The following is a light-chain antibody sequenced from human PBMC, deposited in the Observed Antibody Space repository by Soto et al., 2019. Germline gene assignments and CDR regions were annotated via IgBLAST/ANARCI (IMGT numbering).Light chain of an antibody. CDR3: QTWVSGIVV. V-gene: IGLV4-69*01. J-gene: IGLJ2*01. Sequence: QPVLTQSPSASASLGASVKLTCTLSSGHSNYAIAWHQQQSEKGPRYLMKLNSDGSHSKGDGIPDRFSGSSSGAERYLTISRLQSEDEADYYCQTWVSGIVVFGGGTKVTVL. CDR2: LNSDGSH. CDR1: SGHSNYA.